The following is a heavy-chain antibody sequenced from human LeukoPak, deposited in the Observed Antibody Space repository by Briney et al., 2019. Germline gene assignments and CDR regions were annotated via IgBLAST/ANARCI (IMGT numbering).Heavy chain of an antibody. V-gene: IGHV4-59*04. D-gene: IGHD4-11*01. CDR3: ARHHRPYSDYVGVAY. CDR1: GSSIRSYY. Sequence: PSETLSLTCTVSGSSIRSYYWSWIRQPPGKGLGWVGSIYYSGGTYYNPSLRSRVTMSIDTSNNAFSLKLNSVTAAGTAVYFCARHHRPYSDYVGVAYWGQGTLVTVSS. CDR2: IYYSGGT. J-gene: IGHJ4*02.